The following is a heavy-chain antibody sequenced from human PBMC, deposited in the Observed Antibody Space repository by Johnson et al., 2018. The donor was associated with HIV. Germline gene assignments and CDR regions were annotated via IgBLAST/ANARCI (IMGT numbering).Heavy chain of an antibody. Sequence: EVQLVESGGGLVQPGRSLRLSCAASGFTFDDYAMHWVRQAPGKGLEWVSGISWNSGSIGYADTVKGRFTISRDNSKNTLYLQMNSLRAEDTAVYYCARDAPVHITPDEFDAFDIWGQGTMVTVSS. J-gene: IGHJ3*02. V-gene: IGHV3-9*01. CDR1: GFTFDDYA. D-gene: IGHD2-21*01. CDR3: ARDAPVHITPDEFDAFDI. CDR2: ISWNSGSI.